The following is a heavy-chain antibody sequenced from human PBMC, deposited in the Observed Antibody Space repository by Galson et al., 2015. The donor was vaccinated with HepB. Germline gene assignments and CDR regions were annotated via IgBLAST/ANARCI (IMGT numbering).Heavy chain of an antibody. V-gene: IGHV4-39*02. D-gene: IGHD6-19*01. CDR2: IYYSGST. J-gene: IGHJ4*02. Sequence: QVQLQESGPGLVKPSETLSLTCTVPGGSISYSIYYWGWIRQPPGKGLEWIGSIYYSGSTYYNPSLKSRVTISVDTSKNHFSLKLSSVTAADTAVYYCARLDGLTVAGIWGQGTPVTVSS. CDR3: ARLDGLTVAGI. CDR1: GGSISYSIYY.